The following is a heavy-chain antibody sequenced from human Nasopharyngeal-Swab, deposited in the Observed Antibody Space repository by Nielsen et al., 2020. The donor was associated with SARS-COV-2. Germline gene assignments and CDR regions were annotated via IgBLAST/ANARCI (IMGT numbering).Heavy chain of an antibody. V-gene: IGHV4-4*02. CDR2: IYHGGNT. CDR3: ARAQRGLAATIFYDYMDV. Sequence: SETLSLTCDDSGGSIRSSNWWTWVRQPPGKGLEWIGEIYHGGNTNYNPSLTSRVSISVDKSKNQFSLELTSVTATDTAVYYCARAQRGLAATIFYDYMDVWGKGTTVTVSS. D-gene: IGHD1-26*01. CDR1: GGSIRSSNW. J-gene: IGHJ6*03.